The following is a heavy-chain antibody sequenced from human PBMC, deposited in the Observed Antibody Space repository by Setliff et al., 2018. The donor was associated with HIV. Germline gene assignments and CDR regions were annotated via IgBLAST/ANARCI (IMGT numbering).Heavy chain of an antibody. V-gene: IGHV4-38-2*01. J-gene: IGHJ4*02. D-gene: IGHD3-3*01. CDR3: MRGRSITIFGVAYFDF. CDR1: GYSISTAYY. CDR2: VYHSGTT. Sequence: ETLSLTCAVSGYSISTAYYWGWIRQPPGKGLEWIESVYHSGTTHYNPSLKSRVTISVDMSNNQFSLKVTSVTAADTAVYYCMRGRSITIFGVAYFDFWGQGTQVTVSS.